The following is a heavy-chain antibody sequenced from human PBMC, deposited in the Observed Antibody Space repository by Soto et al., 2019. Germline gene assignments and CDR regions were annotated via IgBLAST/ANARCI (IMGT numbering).Heavy chain of an antibody. Sequence: ETLSLTCSVSGGSISSSSYYWGWIRQPPGKGLEWIGTIYYSGSTYYNPSLKSRATISVDTSKNQFSLKLSSVTAADTAVYYCAKGWRAAAGPDAFDIWRQGTMVTVSS. CDR3: AKGWRAAAGPDAFDI. CDR2: IYYSGST. D-gene: IGHD6-13*01. CDR1: GGSISSSSYY. J-gene: IGHJ3*02. V-gene: IGHV4-39*01.